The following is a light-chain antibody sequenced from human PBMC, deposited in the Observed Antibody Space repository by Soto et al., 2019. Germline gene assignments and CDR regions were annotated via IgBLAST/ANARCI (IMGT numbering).Light chain of an antibody. Sequence: EIVLTQSPATLSLSPGERATLSCRASQSVSSYLAWYQQKPGQAPRLLIYDASNRATGIPARFSGSGSGTDVTLTSSSLEPEDGAVYYCQQRSNWPPLTFGGGTKVEIK. CDR2: DAS. J-gene: IGKJ4*01. CDR3: QQRSNWPPLT. CDR1: QSVSSY. V-gene: IGKV3-11*01.